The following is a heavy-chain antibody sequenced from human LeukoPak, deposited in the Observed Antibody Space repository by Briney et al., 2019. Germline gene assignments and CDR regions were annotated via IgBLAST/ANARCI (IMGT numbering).Heavy chain of an antibody. D-gene: IGHD3-9*01. V-gene: IGHV1-18*01. J-gene: IGHJ4*02. CDR2: ISAYNGNT. Sequence: GASVKVSCKASGYTFTSYGISWVRQAPGQVLEWMGWISAYNGNTNYAQKLQGRVTMTTDTSTSTAYMELRSLRSDDTAVYYCARAPRLRYFDWLLSGNFDYWGQGTLVTVSS. CDR1: GYTFTSYG. CDR3: ARAPRLRYFDWLLSGNFDY.